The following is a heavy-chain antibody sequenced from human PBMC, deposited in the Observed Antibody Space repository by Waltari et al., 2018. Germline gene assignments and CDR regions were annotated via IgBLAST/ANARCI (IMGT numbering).Heavy chain of an antibody. Sequence: EVQLVESGGGLIQPGGSLRLSCAASGFTVSSNYMSWFRQAPGKGLVWVPVIYSGGSTYYAYAVKGRFTISRDNSKNTLYLQMNSLRAEDTAVYYCASTYSSSSHYFDYWGQGTLVTVSS. V-gene: IGHV3-53*01. D-gene: IGHD6-6*01. CDR3: ASTYSSSSHYFDY. CDR2: IYSGGST. CDR1: GFTVSSNY. J-gene: IGHJ4*02.